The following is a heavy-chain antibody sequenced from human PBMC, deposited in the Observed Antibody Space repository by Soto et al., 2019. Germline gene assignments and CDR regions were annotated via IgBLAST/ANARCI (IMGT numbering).Heavy chain of an antibody. CDR1: GYTFTSYS. J-gene: IGHJ6*02. D-gene: IGHD2-15*01. CDR3: ARDHNFGFILYAMDV. Sequence: ASVKVSCKASGYTFTSYSMHWVRQAPGQGLEWMGIINPSSGRTSYAQNFQGRVTMTSDTSTSIVYMGMSSLKSEDTAVYYCARDHNFGFILYAMDVWGQGTTVTVSS. V-gene: IGHV1-46*01. CDR2: INPSSGRT.